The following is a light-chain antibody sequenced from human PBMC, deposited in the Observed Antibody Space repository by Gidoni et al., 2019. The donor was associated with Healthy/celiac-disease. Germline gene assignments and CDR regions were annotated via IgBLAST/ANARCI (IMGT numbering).Light chain of an antibody. CDR1: QSISSY. CDR3: QQSYSTPNT. J-gene: IGKJ2*01. V-gene: IGKV1-39*01. CDR2: AAS. Sequence: DIQMTKSPSSLSASVGDRVTITCRASQSISSYLNWYQQKPGKAPKLLIYAASSLQSGVPSRFSGSGSWTDFTLTISSLQPEDFATYYCQQSYSTPNTFGQGTKLEIK.